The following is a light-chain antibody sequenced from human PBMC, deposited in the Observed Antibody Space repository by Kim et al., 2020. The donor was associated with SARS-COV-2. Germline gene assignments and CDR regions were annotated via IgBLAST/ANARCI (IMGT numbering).Light chain of an antibody. Sequence: GDRVTITCQASQDIRYLNWYQQKPVKAPALLIHGASNLETGVPSRFSGSGPGSNFHLTISGLQPEDFATYSCQHYDDLPQTFGQGTKV. V-gene: IGKV1-33*01. CDR1: QDIRY. CDR3: QHYDDLPQT. J-gene: IGKJ1*01. CDR2: GAS.